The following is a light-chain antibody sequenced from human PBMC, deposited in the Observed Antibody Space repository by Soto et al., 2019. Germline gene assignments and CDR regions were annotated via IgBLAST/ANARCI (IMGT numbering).Light chain of an antibody. CDR1: QGISIY. CDR2: AAS. Sequence: DIQMTQSPSSLSASVGDRVTITCRASQGISIYLAWYQQKPGKVPKVLIYAASTLQSGVPTRFSGSRSGTEFTLTISSLQPEDFGTYYCQQTYDSLVSFGGGTKVDLK. J-gene: IGKJ4*01. CDR3: QQTYDSLVS. V-gene: IGKV1-27*01.